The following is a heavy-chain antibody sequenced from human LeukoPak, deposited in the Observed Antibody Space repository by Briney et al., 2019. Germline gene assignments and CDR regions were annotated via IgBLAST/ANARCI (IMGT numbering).Heavy chain of an antibody. D-gene: IGHD3-22*01. Sequence: SETLSLTCTVSGDSISNYYWSWIRQPPGKGLEWIGEINHSGSTNYNPSLKSRVTISVDTSKNQFSLKLSSVTAADTAVYYCARVTRTRSSGYTKASDYWGQGTLVTVSS. CDR3: ARVTRTRSSGYTKASDY. J-gene: IGHJ4*02. V-gene: IGHV4-34*01. CDR2: INHSGST. CDR1: GDSISNYY.